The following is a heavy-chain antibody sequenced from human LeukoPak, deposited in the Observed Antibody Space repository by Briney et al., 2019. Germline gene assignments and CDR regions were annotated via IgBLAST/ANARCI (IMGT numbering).Heavy chain of an antibody. Sequence: ASVKVSCKASGYTFTSYGISWVRQAPGQGLEWMGWISAYNGNTNYAQKLQGRVTMTTDTSTSTAYMELRSLRSNDTAVYYCARNGHSSSWYFGWFDPWGQGTLVTVSS. V-gene: IGHV1-18*01. D-gene: IGHD6-13*01. CDR3: ARNGHSSSWYFGWFDP. CDR2: ISAYNGNT. CDR1: GYTFTSYG. J-gene: IGHJ5*02.